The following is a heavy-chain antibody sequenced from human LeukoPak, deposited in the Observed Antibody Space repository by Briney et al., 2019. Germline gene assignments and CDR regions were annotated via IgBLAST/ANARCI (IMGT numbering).Heavy chain of an antibody. D-gene: IGHD5-18*01. V-gene: IGHV4-59*01. Sequence: SETLSLTCTVSGGSISSYYWSWIRQPPGKGLEWIGYIYYSGCTNYNPSLKSRVTISVDTSKNQFSLKVSSLNAAHTAVYYCAGVRHDSYGFDYWGQGTLVTVSS. CDR1: GGSISSYY. CDR2: IYYSGCT. CDR3: AGVRHDSYGFDY. J-gene: IGHJ4*02.